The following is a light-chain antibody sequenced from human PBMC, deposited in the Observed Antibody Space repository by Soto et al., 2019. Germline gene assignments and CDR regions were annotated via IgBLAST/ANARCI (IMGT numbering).Light chain of an antibody. CDR1: NSNLGAGYD. V-gene: IGLV1-40*01. CDR3: CSYAGTTTWV. Sequence: QSVLTQPPSVSGAPGQRVTISCTGNNSNLGAGYDVHWYQQLPGAAPKLVVFGNRNRPSGVPERFSGSKSGTSASLAITGLQAEDEADYYCCSYAGTTTWVFGGGTKLTV. J-gene: IGLJ3*02. CDR2: GNR.